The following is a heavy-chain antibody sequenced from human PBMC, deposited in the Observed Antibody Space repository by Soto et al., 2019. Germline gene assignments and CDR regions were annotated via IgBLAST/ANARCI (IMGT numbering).Heavy chain of an antibody. V-gene: IGHV1-69*02. CDR2: INPILSMS. CDR3: ATSYGSGYRAFDS. D-gene: IGHD3-10*01. CDR1: GDTFNFYS. Sequence: QVQLVQSGADVLRPGSSVRVSCKASGDTFNFYSINWVRQAPGLGLEWMGRINPILSMSNYAPRFQGRVTMTADKSTCTAYMELSSLRSEDTAMYYCATSYGSGYRAFDSWGQGALVTVSS. J-gene: IGHJ4*02.